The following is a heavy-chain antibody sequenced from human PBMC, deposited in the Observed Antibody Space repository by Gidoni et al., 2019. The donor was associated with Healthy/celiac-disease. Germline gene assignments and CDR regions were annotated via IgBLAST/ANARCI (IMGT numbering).Heavy chain of an antibody. CDR2: ISWNSGSI. V-gene: IGHV3-9*01. J-gene: IGHJ4*02. Sequence: CAASGFTFDDYAMHWVRQAPGKGLEWVSGISWNSGSIGYADSVKGLFTISRDNAKNSLYLQMNSLRAEDTALYYCAKALSNYDSSGYYDYWGQGTLVTVSS. CDR1: GFTFDDYA. CDR3: AKALSNYDSSGYYDY. D-gene: IGHD3-22*01.